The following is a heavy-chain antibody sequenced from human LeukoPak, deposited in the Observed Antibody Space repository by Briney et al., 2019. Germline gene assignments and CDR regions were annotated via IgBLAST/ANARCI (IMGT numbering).Heavy chain of an antibody. CDR2: ISYSGST. CDR1: GGSISSSSYY. D-gene: IGHD3-10*01. J-gene: IGHJ4*02. V-gene: IGHV4-39*01. CDR3: ARQFYGSGTYYMGTVDY. Sequence: MTSETLSLTCTVSGGSISSSSYYWGWIRQPPGKGLEWIGSISYSGSTYYTPSLKSRVTISVDTSKNQFSLKLSSVTAADTAVYYCARQFYGSGTYYMGTVDYWGQGTLVTVSS.